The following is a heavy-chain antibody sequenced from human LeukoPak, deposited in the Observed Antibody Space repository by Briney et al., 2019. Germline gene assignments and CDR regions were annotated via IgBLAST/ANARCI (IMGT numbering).Heavy chain of an antibody. Sequence: SETLSLTCAVYGGSFSGYYWSWIRQPPGKGLEWIGEINHSGSTNYNPSLKSRVTISVDTSKNQFSLKLSSVTAADTAVYYCARLQAMGYDNFDYWGQGTLVTVSS. CDR3: ARLQAMGYDNFDY. CDR2: INHSGST. D-gene: IGHD2-8*01. CDR1: GGSFSGYY. V-gene: IGHV4-34*01. J-gene: IGHJ4*02.